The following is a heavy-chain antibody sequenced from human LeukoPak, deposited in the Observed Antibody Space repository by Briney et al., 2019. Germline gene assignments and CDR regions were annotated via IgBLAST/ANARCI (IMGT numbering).Heavy chain of an antibody. D-gene: IGHD2-15*01. V-gene: IGHV3-15*07. CDR2: IKSDASGGTI. Sequence: PGGSLRPSCAGSGFTFSNAWMNWVRQAPGKGLEWVARIKSDASGGTIDYTGSVKGRFTISRDDSKSTVYLQMSSLKTEDTAIYYCSTGLFFDYWGQGTLVTVSS. CDR3: STGLFFDY. J-gene: IGHJ4*02. CDR1: GFTFSNAW.